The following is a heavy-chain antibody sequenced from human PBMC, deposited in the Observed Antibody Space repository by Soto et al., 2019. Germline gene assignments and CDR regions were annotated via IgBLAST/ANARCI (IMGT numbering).Heavy chain of an antibody. Sequence: QVQLQESGPGLVKPSETLSLTCTVSGGSISSYYWSWIRQPPGKGLEWIGYIYYSGSTNYNPSLKSRVTIXVXXSKNQFSLKLSSVTAADTAVYYCARSHYGDNWFDPWGQGTLVTVSS. CDR1: GGSISSYY. CDR2: IYYSGST. CDR3: ARSHYGDNWFDP. D-gene: IGHD4-17*01. V-gene: IGHV4-59*01. J-gene: IGHJ5*02.